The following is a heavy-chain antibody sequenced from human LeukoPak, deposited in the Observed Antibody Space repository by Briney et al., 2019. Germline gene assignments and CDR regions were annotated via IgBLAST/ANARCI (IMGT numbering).Heavy chain of an antibody. CDR2: IWYDGSNK. CDR1: GFTLSNYS. J-gene: IGHJ4*02. V-gene: IGHV3-33*06. Sequence: PGRSLRLSCAASGFTLSNYSMHWVRQAPGKGLEWVAVIWYDGSNKYYADSVRGRFTISRDTSKNTLYLQMNSLRAEDTAVYYCAKSQPGGGDYFDYWGQGTLVAVSS. CDR3: AKSQPGGGDYFDY. D-gene: IGHD3-10*01.